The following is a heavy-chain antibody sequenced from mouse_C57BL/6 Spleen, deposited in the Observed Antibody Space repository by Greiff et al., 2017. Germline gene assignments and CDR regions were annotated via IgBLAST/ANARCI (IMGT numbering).Heavy chain of an antibody. CDR1: GFTFSDFY. V-gene: IGHV7-1*01. Sequence: EVKLMESGGGLVQSGRSLRLSCATSGFTFSDFYMEWVRQAPGKGLEWIAASRNKANDYTTEYSASVKGRFIVSRDTSQSILYLQMNALRAEDTAIYYCARDAEASYSRAMDYWGQGTSVTVSS. CDR2: SRNKANDYTT. CDR3: ARDAEASYSRAMDY. J-gene: IGHJ4*01. D-gene: IGHD2-12*01.